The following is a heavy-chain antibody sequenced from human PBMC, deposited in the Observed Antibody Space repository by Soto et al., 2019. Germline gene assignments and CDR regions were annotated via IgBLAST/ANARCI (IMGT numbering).Heavy chain of an antibody. CDR1: GGSITSSGYY. Sequence: QVQLQESGPGLVKPSQTLSLTCTISGGSITSSGYYWSWIRQHPGEGLEWIGFTSNSGSTSYNPSLKSRVTLSVDTSSNQFSLNLKSLTAADTAVYYCARGGGSTKVDYWGQGTLVTVSP. D-gene: IGHD2-2*01. V-gene: IGHV4-31*03. J-gene: IGHJ4*02. CDR2: TSNSGST. CDR3: ARGGGSTKVDY.